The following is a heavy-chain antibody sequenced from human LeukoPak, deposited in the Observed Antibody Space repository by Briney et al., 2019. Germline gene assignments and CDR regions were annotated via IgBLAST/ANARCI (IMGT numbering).Heavy chain of an antibody. CDR1: GYTFTGFY. CDR3: TREDY. J-gene: IGHJ4*02. CDR2: IHPDSGGT. V-gene: IGHV1-2*02. Sequence: ASVKVSCKASGYTFTGFYLHWVRQAPGQGLEWMGRIHPDSGGTNYAQTFQGRVTMTRDTSISTAYMELSRLRSDDSAVYYCTREDYWGQGTLVTVSS.